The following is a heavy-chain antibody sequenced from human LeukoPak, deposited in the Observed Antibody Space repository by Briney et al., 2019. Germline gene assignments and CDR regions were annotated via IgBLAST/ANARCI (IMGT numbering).Heavy chain of an antibody. V-gene: IGHV1-46*01. D-gene: IGHD6-19*01. Sequence: ASVKVSCKASGYTFTSYYIHWVRQAPGQGLEWMGIINPSADSTNYAQKCQGRVTMTRDMSTSTVYMDLSSLTSEDTAVYYCARGHPSATGYSSGWYFHYWGQGTLVTVAS. CDR2: INPSADST. CDR3: ARGHPSATGYSSGWYFHY. J-gene: IGHJ4*02. CDR1: GYTFTSYY.